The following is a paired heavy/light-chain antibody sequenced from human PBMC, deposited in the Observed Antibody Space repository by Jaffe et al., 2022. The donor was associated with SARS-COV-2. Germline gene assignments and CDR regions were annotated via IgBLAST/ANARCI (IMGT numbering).Light chain of an antibody. V-gene: IGLV3-19*01. CDR1: SLRSHY. CDR3: GSRDSSDKRV. CDR2: GKN. Sequence: SSELTQDPAVSVALGQTVRITCQGDSLRSHYASWYQQKQGQAPILVMYGKNNRPSGIPDRFSGSTSGDPASLTITGAQAEDEADYFCGSRDSSDKRVFGGGTKLTVL. J-gene: IGLJ3*02.
Heavy chain of an antibody. CDR3: AIWVPAAKKGYFLE. J-gene: IGHJ1*01. Sequence: QVQLQQWGAGLLKPSETLSLTCAVYGGSFSDYYWNWIRQSPGKGLEWIGEITHSGSTSYNPSLTSRVIMSVDTLKKQFSLKLTSVTAADTAIYYCAIWVPAAKKGYFLEWGQGTLAIVSS. CDR2: ITHSGST. D-gene: IGHD2-2*01. CDR1: GGSFSDYY. V-gene: IGHV4-34*01.